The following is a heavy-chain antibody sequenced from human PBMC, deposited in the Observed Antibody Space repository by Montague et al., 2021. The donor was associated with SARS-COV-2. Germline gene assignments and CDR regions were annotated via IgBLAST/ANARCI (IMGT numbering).Heavy chain of an antibody. CDR3: ARAPVAHITIFGVVTSFDY. V-gene: IGHV4-59*07. CDR1: GGSISSYY. D-gene: IGHD3-3*01. J-gene: IGHJ4*02. CDR2: IYYSGST. Sequence: SDTLSLTCTVSGGSISSYYWSWIRQPPGKGLEWTGYIYYSGSTNYNPSLKSRVTISVDTSKNQFSLKLSSVTAADTAVYYCARAPVAHITIFGVVTSFDYWGQGTLVTVSS.